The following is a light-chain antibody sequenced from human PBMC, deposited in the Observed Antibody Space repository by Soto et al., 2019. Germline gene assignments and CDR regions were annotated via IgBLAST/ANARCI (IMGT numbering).Light chain of an antibody. Sequence: EMVFTQSPAALSLSPGERATLSCRASPSVSNSLAWYQHKPGQAPRLLIYDASNRATGVPTRFSGSGSGTDFTLTISSLEPEDFAVYYCQQRNKWPPVTFGGGTKV. CDR2: DAS. J-gene: IGKJ4*01. CDR3: QQRNKWPPVT. CDR1: PSVSNS. V-gene: IGKV3-11*01.